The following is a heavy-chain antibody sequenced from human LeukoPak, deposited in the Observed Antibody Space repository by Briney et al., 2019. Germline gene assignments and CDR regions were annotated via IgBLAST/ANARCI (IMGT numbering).Heavy chain of an antibody. CDR2: ISDSGGNT. CDR3: AGDVRWPPTFPY. CDR1: GFTFTSQA. Sequence: GGSLRLSCAASGFTFTSQAMSWVRQAPGKGLEWVSAISDSGGNTYYADSVKGRFTISRDNSKNTLYLQMNSLRAEDTAVYYCAGDVRWPPTFPYWGQGTLVSVSS. J-gene: IGHJ4*02. D-gene: IGHD2/OR15-2a*01. V-gene: IGHV3-23*01.